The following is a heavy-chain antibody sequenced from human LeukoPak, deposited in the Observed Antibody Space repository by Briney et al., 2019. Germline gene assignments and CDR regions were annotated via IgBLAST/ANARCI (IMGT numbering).Heavy chain of an antibody. D-gene: IGHD3-22*01. Sequence: HPGGSLRLSCAASGFTFSSYWMHWVRQAPGKGLVWVSRINSDGSTTSNADSVKGRFTISRDNAKNTLYLQMNSLRAEDTAVYYCARQARSDSSGYYFYFDYWGQGTLVTVSS. CDR2: INSDGSTT. J-gene: IGHJ4*02. CDR3: ARQARSDSSGYYFYFDY. V-gene: IGHV3-74*01. CDR1: GFTFSSYW.